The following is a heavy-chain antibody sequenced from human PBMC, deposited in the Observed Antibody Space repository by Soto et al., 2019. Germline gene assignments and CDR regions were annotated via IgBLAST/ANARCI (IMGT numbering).Heavy chain of an antibody. CDR2: IKQDGSQI. J-gene: IGHJ4*02. V-gene: IGHV3-7*01. Sequence: EVHLVESGGGLVQPGGSLRLSCAASGFTFSSYWMSWVRQAPGKGLEWVANIKQDGSQIYYVDSVKGRFTISRDNAKNSVYLKMNSLRAEDTAVYYCASIGYSSPCFDYWGQGTLVTVSS. CDR3: ASIGYSSPCFDY. CDR1: GFTFSSYW. D-gene: IGHD4-4*01.